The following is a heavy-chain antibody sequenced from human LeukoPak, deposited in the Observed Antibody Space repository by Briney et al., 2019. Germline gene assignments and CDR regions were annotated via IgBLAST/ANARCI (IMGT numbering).Heavy chain of an antibody. V-gene: IGHV3-23*01. CDR1: GFTFSSYA. D-gene: IGHD3-10*01. J-gene: IGHJ4*02. CDR2: ISGSGGST. Sequence: GGSLGLSCAASGFTFSSYAMSWVRQAPGKGLEWVSAISGSGGSTYYADSVKGRFTISRDNSKNTLYLQMNSLRAEDTAVYYCAKDPRGAYYYGSGSHNDYWGQGTLVTVSS. CDR3: AKDPRGAYYYGSGSHNDY.